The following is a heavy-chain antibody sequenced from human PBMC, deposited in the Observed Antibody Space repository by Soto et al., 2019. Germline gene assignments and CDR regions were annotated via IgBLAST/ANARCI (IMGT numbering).Heavy chain of an antibody. D-gene: IGHD2-15*01. J-gene: IGHJ6*02. CDR3: AREGTYCSGGSCYYSYFGMDV. CDR1: GFTVSSNY. Sequence: PGESLKISCAASGFTVSSNYMSWVRQAPGKGLEWVSVINSGGSTYYADSVKGRFTISRDNSKNTMYLQMNSLRAEDTAVYYCAREGTYCSGGSCYYSYFGMDVWGQGTTVTVSS. V-gene: IGHV3-53*01. CDR2: INSGGST.